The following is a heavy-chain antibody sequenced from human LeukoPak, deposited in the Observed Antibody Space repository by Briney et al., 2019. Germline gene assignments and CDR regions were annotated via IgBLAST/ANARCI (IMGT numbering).Heavy chain of an antibody. V-gene: IGHV4-59*01. CDR1: GGSFTDYY. CDR2: IYYSGST. J-gene: IGHJ3*02. D-gene: IGHD3-9*01. Sequence: SETLSLTCAVYGGSFTDYYWSWIRQPPGKGLEWIGYIYYSGSTNYNPSLKSRVTISVDTSKNQFSLKLSSVTAADTAVYYCARSTYYDILTGYYGLRDAFDIWGQGTMVTVSS. CDR3: ARSTYYDILTGYYGLRDAFDI.